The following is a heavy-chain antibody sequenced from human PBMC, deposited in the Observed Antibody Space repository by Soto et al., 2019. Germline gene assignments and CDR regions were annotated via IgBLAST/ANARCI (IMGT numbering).Heavy chain of an antibody. CDR2: IYYSGST. Sequence: TSETLSLTCTVSGGSISSGGYYWSWIRQHPGKGLEWIGYIYYSGSTYYNPSLKSRVTISVDTSKNQFSLKLSSVTAADTAVYYCARELRLVLSPHYYFDYWGQGTLVTVSS. V-gene: IGHV4-31*03. J-gene: IGHJ4*02. CDR3: ARELRLVLSPHYYFDY. D-gene: IGHD6-19*01. CDR1: GGSISSGGYY.